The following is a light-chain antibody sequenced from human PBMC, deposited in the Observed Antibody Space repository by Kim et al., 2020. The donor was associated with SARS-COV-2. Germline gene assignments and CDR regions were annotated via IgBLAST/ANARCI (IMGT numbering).Light chain of an antibody. CDR2: DVD. J-gene: IGLJ3*02. CDR1: TTDVGGYKY. V-gene: IGLV2-14*03. Sequence: QSITISCTGTTTDVGGYKYVSWYQQYPGKAPKLIIYDVDYRPSGISDRFSGSKSGNTASLAISGLQAEDEAHYYCSSYTSRSTLVVFGGGTQLTVL. CDR3: SSYTSRSTLVV.